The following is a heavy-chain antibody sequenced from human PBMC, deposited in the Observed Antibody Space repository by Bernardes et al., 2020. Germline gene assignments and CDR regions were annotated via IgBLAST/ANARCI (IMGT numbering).Heavy chain of an antibody. CDR1: GFTFSSYS. V-gene: IGHV3-21*01. D-gene: IGHD2-2*01. CDR2: ISSSSSYI. J-gene: IGHJ6*02. Sequence: GGSLSLSCAASGFTFSSYSMNWVRQAPGKGLEWVSSISSSSSYIYYADSVKGRFTISRDNAKNSLYLQMNSLRAEDTAVYYCARVDCSSTSCRYYYYYGMDVWGQGTTVTVSS. CDR3: ARVDCSSTSCRYYYYYGMDV.